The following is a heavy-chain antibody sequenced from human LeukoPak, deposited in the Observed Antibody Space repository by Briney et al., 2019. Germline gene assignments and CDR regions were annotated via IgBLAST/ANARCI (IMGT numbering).Heavy chain of an antibody. Sequence: PGRSLRLSCAASGFTFSSYAMHWVRQAPGKGLEWVAVISYDATNEYYADSVKGRFTISRDDSKSTLYLQMNSLRAEDTAVYYCVRDFASGSYYNLFDYWGQGTLVTVSS. D-gene: IGHD3-10*01. CDR3: VRDFASGSYYNLFDY. J-gene: IGHJ4*02. V-gene: IGHV3-30*04. CDR1: GFTFSSYA. CDR2: ISYDATNE.